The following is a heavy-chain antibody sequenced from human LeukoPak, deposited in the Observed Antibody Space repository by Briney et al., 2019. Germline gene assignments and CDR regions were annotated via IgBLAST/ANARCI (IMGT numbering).Heavy chain of an antibody. Sequence: SQTLSLTCTVSGVSISGGIYYWIWIRQPPGKGLEWIGYIFHSGSTYYNPSLKSRVTISVDKSKNKFSLKLTSVTAADTAVYYCARGGSQLAFDIWGQGTMVTVSS. J-gene: IGHJ3*02. CDR3: ARGGSQLAFDI. D-gene: IGHD3-16*01. V-gene: IGHV4-30-2*01. CDR2: IFHSGST. CDR1: GVSISGGIYY.